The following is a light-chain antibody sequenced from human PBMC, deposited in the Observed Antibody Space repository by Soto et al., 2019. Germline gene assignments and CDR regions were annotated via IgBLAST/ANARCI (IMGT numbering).Light chain of an antibody. CDR1: SSDVGGYNY. CDR2: DVS. Sequence: QSALTQPRSVSGSPGQSVTISCTGTSSDVGGYNYVSWYQQHPGKAPKLMIYDVSKRPSGVPDRFSGSKSGNTASLTISGLQAEDEADYYCCSYEGSYTADVFGTGTKLTVL. CDR3: CSYEGSYTADV. J-gene: IGLJ2*01. V-gene: IGLV2-11*01.